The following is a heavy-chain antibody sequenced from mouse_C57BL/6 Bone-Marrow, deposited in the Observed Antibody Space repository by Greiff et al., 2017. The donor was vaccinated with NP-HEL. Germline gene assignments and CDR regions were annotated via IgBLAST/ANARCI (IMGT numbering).Heavy chain of an antibody. D-gene: IGHD1-1*02. CDR3: ARGTMVHYFEY. CDR2: IDPSDSYT. CDR1: GYTFTSYW. J-gene: IGHJ2*01. Sequence: QVQLQQPGAELVKPGASVKLSCKASGYTFTSYWMQWVKQRPGQGLEWIGEIDPSDSYTNYNQKFKGKATLTVDTSSSTAYMQLSSLTSEDSAVYYCARGTMVHYFEYWGQGTTLTVSS. V-gene: IGHV1-50*01.